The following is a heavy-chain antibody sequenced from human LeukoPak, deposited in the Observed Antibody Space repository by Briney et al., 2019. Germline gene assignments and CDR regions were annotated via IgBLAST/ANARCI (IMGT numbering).Heavy chain of an antibody. D-gene: IGHD2-8*02. CDR2: ISSSSSYI. CDR3: ARDSPYGTAGY. Sequence: GGSLRLSCAASGFTFSNYNMNWVRQAPGKGLEWVSSISSSSSYIYYADSVKGRFTISRDNTKNSLYLQMNSLRAEDTAVYYCARDSPYGTAGYWGQGALVTVSS. CDR1: GFTFSNYN. J-gene: IGHJ4*02. V-gene: IGHV3-21*01.